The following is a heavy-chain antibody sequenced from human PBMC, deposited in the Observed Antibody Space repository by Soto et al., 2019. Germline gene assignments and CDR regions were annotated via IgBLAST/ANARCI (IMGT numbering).Heavy chain of an antibody. D-gene: IGHD1-26*01. CDR1: GFTFSSYS. Sequence: GGSLRLSCAASGFTFSSYSMNWVRQAPGKGLEWVSSISSSSSYIYYADSVKGRFTISRDNAKNSLYLQMNSLRAEDTAVYYCARDGRGVGHDPLNYWGQGTLVTVSS. CDR3: ARDGRGVGHDPLNY. J-gene: IGHJ4*02. V-gene: IGHV3-21*01. CDR2: ISSSSSYI.